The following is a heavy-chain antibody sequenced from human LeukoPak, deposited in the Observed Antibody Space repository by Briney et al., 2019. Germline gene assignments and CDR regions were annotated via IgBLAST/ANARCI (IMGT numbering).Heavy chain of an antibody. CDR2: IWYDGSNK. CDR1: GFTFSSYG. CDR3: ARGEQLLPLSPSVSY. D-gene: IGHD6-13*01. Sequence: GGSLRLSCAASGFTFSSYGMHWVRQAPGKGLEWVAVIWYDGSNKYYADSVKGRFTISRDNSKNTLYLQMNSLRAEDTAVYYCARGEQLLPLSPSVSYWGQGTLVTVSS. V-gene: IGHV3-33*01. J-gene: IGHJ4*02.